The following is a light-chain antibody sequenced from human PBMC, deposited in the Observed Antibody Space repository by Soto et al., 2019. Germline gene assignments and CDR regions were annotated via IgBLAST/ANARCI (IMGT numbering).Light chain of an antibody. Sequence: QSALTQPASVSGSPGQSITISCTGTSSDFGGYNYVSWYQQHPGKAPKLMIYDVSNRPSGVSNRFSGSKSGNTASLTISGLQAEDEADYYCSSYTSSSNALVFGTGTKVTVL. CDR1: SSDFGGYNY. J-gene: IGLJ1*01. CDR3: SSYTSSSNALV. CDR2: DVS. V-gene: IGLV2-14*01.